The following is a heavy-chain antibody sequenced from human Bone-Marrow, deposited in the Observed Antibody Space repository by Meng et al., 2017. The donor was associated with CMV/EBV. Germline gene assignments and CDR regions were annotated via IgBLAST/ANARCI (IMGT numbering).Heavy chain of an antibody. D-gene: IGHD5-18*01. V-gene: IGHV3-21*01. CDR2: ISSSGSYI. J-gene: IGHJ4*02. Sequence: GESLKISCAASGFTFSSYSMNWVRQAPGKGLEWVSYISSSGSYISYADSLKGRLTISRDNAKNSLYLQMNSLRAEDTAVYYCARTLDTTVGWWNFGYWGQGTLVTVSS. CDR3: ARTLDTTVGWWNFGY. CDR1: GFTFSSYS.